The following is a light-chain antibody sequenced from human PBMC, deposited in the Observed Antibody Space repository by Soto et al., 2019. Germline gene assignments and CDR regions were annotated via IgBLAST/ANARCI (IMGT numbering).Light chain of an antibody. CDR3: QQYGSSGT. CDR1: QSVSSN. J-gene: IGKJ1*01. CDR2: GAS. Sequence: EILMTQSPATLSVSPGERATLSCRASQSVSSNVAWYQQKPGQAPRLLIYGASNRATGIPARFSGSGSGTDFTITISRLEPEDFAVYYCQQYGSSGTFGQGTKVEIK. V-gene: IGKV3-15*01.